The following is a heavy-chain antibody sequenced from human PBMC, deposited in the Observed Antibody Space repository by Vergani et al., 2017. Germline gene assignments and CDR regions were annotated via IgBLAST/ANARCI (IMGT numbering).Heavy chain of an antibody. CDR2: LSASDRRT. Sequence: EVQLLESGGDLVQPGGSLRLSCAASGFTFIMHAMSWVRQAPGKGLEWVSTLSASDRRTHYADSVKGRFTVSRDNSKNTLYLEMNRLNVDDTAFYYCGKTQGTVVGTWWFDPWCQGTPVTVSS. CDR1: GFTFIMHA. V-gene: IGHV3-23*01. CDR3: GKTQGTVVGTWWFDP. J-gene: IGHJ5*02. D-gene: IGHD1-7*01.